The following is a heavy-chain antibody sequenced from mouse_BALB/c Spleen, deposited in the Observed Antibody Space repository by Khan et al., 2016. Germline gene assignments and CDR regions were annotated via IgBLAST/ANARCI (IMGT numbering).Heavy chain of an antibody. J-gene: IGHJ4*01. CDR2: IYPGDGDT. CDR3: ARGGYDDPYAMDY. V-gene: IGHV1-87*01. D-gene: IGHD2-3*01. CDR1: GYTFTSYW. Sequence: QVQLKESGAELARPGASVKLSCKASGYTFTSYWMQWVKQRPGQGLEWIGAIYPGDGDTRYTQKFKGKATLTADKSSSTAYMQLSSLASEDSAVYYCARGGYDDPYAMDYWGQGTSVTVSS.